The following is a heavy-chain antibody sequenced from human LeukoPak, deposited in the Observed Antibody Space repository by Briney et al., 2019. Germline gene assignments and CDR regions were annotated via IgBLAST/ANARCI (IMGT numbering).Heavy chain of an antibody. CDR2: SNPNSGGT. Sequence: APFQFSSEASGYTFTSYYMHGVRRAPGQGLEWMGWSNPNSGGTNYAQKFQGRVTMTRDTSISTAYMELSRLRSDDTAVYYCARNKDTWMGYYYYYGMDVWGQGTTVTVSS. V-gene: IGHV1-2*02. D-gene: IGHD1-20*01. CDR1: GYTFTSYY. J-gene: IGHJ6*02. CDR3: ARNKDTWMGYYYYYGMDV.